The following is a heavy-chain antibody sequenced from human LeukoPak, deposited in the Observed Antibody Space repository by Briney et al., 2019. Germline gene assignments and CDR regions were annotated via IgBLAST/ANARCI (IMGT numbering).Heavy chain of an antibody. CDR3: AKRSGSGGPFDY. J-gene: IGHJ4*02. CDR1: GFTFTTYA. V-gene: IGHV3-23*01. D-gene: IGHD3-10*01. Sequence: GGSLRLSCAASGFTFTTYAMSWVRQTPGRGLEWVSNISPGGSTNYADSVKGRFTISRDNDKNTIYLQMNSLRVEDTAVYYCAKRSGSGGPFDYWGQGTLVTVSS. CDR2: ISPGGST.